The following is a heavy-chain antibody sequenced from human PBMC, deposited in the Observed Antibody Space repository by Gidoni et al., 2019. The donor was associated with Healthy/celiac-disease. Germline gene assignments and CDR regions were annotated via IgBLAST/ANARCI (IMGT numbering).Heavy chain of an antibody. J-gene: IGHJ5*02. Sequence: EVQLVESGGGLVKPGGSLRLSCAASGFTFSSYSMNWVRQAPGKGLEWVSSISSSSSYIYYADSVKGRLTISRDNAKNSLYLQMNSLRAEDTAVYYCAREYLYSSSWYPNWFDPWGQGTLVTVSS. V-gene: IGHV3-21*01. CDR2: ISSSSSYI. D-gene: IGHD6-13*01. CDR3: AREYLYSSSWYPNWFDP. CDR1: GFTFSSYS.